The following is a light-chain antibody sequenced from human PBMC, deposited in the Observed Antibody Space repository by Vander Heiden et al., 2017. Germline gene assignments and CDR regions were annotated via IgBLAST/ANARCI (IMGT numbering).Light chain of an antibody. CDR1: SSNIGSNT. CDR2: SNN. CDR3: AAWDDSRNGWV. V-gene: IGLV1-44*01. Sequence: QSVLTQPPSASGTRGQRVTISCSGSSSNIGSNTVNCYQQLSGTAPNLLIYSNNQRPSGVPDRFSGSKSGTSASLASSGLQSEDEADYYCAAWDDSRNGWVFGGGTKLTVL. J-gene: IGLJ3*02.